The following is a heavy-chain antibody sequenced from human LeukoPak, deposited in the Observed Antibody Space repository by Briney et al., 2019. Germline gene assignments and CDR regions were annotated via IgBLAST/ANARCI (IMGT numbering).Heavy chain of an antibody. J-gene: IGHJ3*02. D-gene: IGHD4-17*01. CDR2: IYSGGST. CDR3: ARELRYAFDI. V-gene: IGHV3-66*01. CDR1: GFTVSGNY. Sequence: GGSLRLSCAASGFTVSGNYMSWVRQAPGEGLEWVSLIYSGGSTYYADSVKGRFTISRDNSKNTLYLQMNSLRAEDTAVYYCARELRYAFDIWGQGTMVTVSS.